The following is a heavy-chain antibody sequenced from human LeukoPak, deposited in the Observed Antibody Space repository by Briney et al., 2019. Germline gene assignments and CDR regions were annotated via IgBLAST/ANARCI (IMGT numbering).Heavy chain of an antibody. CDR3: ARAMTTTYADYYYGMDV. Sequence: GSLVLSCAAPGFDFLRYSLNLVRQAPGKGLEWVSCVIRSSSHIYYPDSVKGRFTISRDNAKSSLDLQINSLRVEDTAAYYCARAMTTTYADYYYGMDVWGQGTTVTVSS. V-gene: IGHV3-21*01. D-gene: IGHD2/OR15-2a*01. CDR1: GFDFLRYS. CDR2: VIRSSSHI. J-gene: IGHJ6*02.